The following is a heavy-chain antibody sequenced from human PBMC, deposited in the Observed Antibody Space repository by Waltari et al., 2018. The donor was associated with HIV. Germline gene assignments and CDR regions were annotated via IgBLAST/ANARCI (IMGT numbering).Heavy chain of an antibody. CDR3: AREADSAYYYYGMDV. D-gene: IGHD1-26*01. V-gene: IGHV3-66*02. CDR2: IYSGGST. Sequence: EVQLVESGGGLVQPGGSLRPSCADPGFTVRSHYMSWVRQAPGKGLEWVSVIYSGGSTYYADSVKGRFTISRDNSKNTLYLQMNSLRAEDTAVYYCAREADSAYYYYGMDVWGQGTTVTVSS. J-gene: IGHJ6*02. CDR1: GFTVRSHY.